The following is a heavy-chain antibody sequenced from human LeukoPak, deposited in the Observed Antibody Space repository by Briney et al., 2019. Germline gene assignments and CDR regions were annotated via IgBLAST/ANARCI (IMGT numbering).Heavy chain of an antibody. CDR2: IYTSGST. D-gene: IGHD4-17*01. V-gene: IGHV4-61*02. CDR3: AREREGPYGYLGY. Sequence: PSQTLSLTCTVSGGSISSASYYWSWIRQPAGKGLQWIGRIYTSGSTYYNPSLKSRVTISVDMSKNQFSLKLSSVTAADTAVYYCAREREGPYGYLGYWGQGTLVTVSS. CDR1: GGSISSASYY. J-gene: IGHJ4*02.